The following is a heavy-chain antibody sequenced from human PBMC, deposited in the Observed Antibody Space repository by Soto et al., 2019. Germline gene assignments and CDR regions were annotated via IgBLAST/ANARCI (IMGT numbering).Heavy chain of an antibody. CDR2: IWYDGSNK. CDR3: ARVHRVGQQLAQYYFDY. J-gene: IGHJ4*02. D-gene: IGHD6-13*01. Sequence: QVQLVESGGGVVQPGRSLRLSCAASGFTFSSYGMHWVRQAPGKGLEWVAVIWYDGSNKYYADSVKGRFTISRDNSKNTLYLQMNSLRAEDTAVYYCARVHRVGQQLAQYYFDYWGQATLVTVSS. CDR1: GFTFSSYG. V-gene: IGHV3-33*01.